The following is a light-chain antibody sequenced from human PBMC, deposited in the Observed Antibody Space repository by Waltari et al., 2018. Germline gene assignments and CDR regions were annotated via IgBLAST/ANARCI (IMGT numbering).Light chain of an antibody. CDR3: YSTTDNNLGV. V-gene: IGLV3-27*01. J-gene: IGLJ1*01. CDR2: QDS. Sequence: SSELTQPSSVSVAPGQTPRITCSGAMLPKNYTRWFQQKPGQAPVLVLYQDSARPSGIPERFSGSSSGTTVTLTISGAQVEDEADYYCYSTTDNNLGVFGPGTRVTVL. CDR1: MLPKNY.